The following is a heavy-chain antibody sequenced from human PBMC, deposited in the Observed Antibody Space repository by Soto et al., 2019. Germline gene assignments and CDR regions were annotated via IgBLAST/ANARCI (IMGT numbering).Heavy chain of an antibody. V-gene: IGHV3-74*01. CDR1: GFTFSSSW. Sequence: GGSLRLSCVVSGFTFSSSWMHRVRQGPGKGLVWVSRMNPDGSAINYADSVKGRFTTSRDNAKNILYLQMNSLRAEDTAVYYCAKGQWELLDAFDIWGQGTMVTV. D-gene: IGHD1-26*01. CDR2: MNPDGSAI. CDR3: AKGQWELLDAFDI. J-gene: IGHJ3*02.